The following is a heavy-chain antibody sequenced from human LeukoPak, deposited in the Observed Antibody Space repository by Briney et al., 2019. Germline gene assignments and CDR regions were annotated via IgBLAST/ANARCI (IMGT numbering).Heavy chain of an antibody. J-gene: IGHJ4*02. V-gene: IGHV4-39*07. Sequence: SETLSLTCTVSGGSISSSSYYWGWIRQPPGKGLEWIGSIYYSGSTYYNPSLKSRVTISVDTSKNQFSLKLSSVTAADTAVYYCRREGNLPSDYWGQGTLVTVSS. CDR3: RREGNLPSDY. CDR2: IYYSGST. D-gene: IGHD1-26*01. CDR1: GGSISSSSYY.